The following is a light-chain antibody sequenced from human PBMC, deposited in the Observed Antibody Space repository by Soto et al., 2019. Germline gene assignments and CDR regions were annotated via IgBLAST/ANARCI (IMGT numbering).Light chain of an antibody. CDR2: LAT. CDR3: QQSYRIPIT. J-gene: IGKJ5*01. V-gene: IGKV1-39*01. CDR1: QNINVN. Sequence: DIQMTQSPSSLSASVGDRVTITCRSSQNINVNLNWYQQKPGKAPKLLICLATRLQSGVPSRFSGSGSGTEFTLTISSLQLEDFANYYCQQSYRIPITFGQGTRL.